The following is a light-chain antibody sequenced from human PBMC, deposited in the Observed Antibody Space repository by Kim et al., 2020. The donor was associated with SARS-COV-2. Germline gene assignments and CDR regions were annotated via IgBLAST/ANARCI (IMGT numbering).Light chain of an antibody. CDR1: PLPKKY. Sequence: SLGQMARNICSGGPLPKKYSYWYQQKPGQFPVRVIYKDNEWPSGIPEGFSGSSSGTIVTLTIRGVQAEDEAYYYCLSADISGTYVIFGGGTQLTVL. J-gene: IGLJ2*01. CDR3: LSADISGTYVI. CDR2: KDN. V-gene: IGLV3-16*01.